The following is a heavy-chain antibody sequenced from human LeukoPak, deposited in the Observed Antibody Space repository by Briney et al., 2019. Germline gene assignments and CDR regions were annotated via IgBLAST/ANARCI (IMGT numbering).Heavy chain of an antibody. V-gene: IGHV3-7*04. CDR3: ARGTIAAAGYYYFDY. J-gene: IGHJ4*02. Sequence: GGSLRLSCAASGFTFSSYWMSWVRQAPGKGLEWVANINQDGSEKYYVDSVKGRFTISRDNAKNSLYLQMNSLRAEDTAVYYCARGTIAAAGYYYFDYWGQGTQVTVSS. CDR2: INQDGSEK. D-gene: IGHD6-13*01. CDR1: GFTFSSYW.